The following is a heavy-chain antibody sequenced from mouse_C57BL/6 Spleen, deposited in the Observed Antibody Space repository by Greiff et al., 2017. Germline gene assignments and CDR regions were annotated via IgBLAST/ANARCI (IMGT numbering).Heavy chain of an antibody. D-gene: IGHD1-1*01. CDR2: IDPSDSNT. Sequence: QVQLQQPGAELVMPGASVKLSCKASGYHFTSYWMHWVKQRPGQGLEWIGEIDPSDSNTNYNQKFKGKSTLTVDKSSSTAYMQLSNLTSEDSAFYYCAREATVLATRYFDYWGQGTTLTVSS. V-gene: IGHV1-69*01. CDR3: AREATVLATRYFDY. J-gene: IGHJ2*01. CDR1: GYHFTSYW.